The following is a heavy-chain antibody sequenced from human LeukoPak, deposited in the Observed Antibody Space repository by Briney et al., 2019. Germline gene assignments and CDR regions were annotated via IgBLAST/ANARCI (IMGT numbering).Heavy chain of an antibody. J-gene: IGHJ4*02. D-gene: IGHD4-23*01. CDR3: ARDLSYSGNSAFPGYFDY. CDR1: GGSISSYY. V-gene: IGHV4-59*01. Sequence: SETLSLTCTVSGGSISSYYWSWIRQPPGKGLEWIGYIYYSGSTNYNPSLKSRVTISVDTSKNQFSLKLSSVTAADTAVYYCARDLSYSGNSAFPGYFDYWGQGTLVTVSS. CDR2: IYYSGST.